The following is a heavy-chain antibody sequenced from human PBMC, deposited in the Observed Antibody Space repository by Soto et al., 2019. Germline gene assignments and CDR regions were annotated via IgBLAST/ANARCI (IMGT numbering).Heavy chain of an antibody. J-gene: IGHJ6*03. Sequence: PSETLSLTFTVSGGSISSYYWSWIRQPPGKGLEWIGYIYYSGSTNYNPSLKSRVTITVDTSKNQFSLKLSSVTAADTAVYYCARHQAVAGPCYYYYYMDVWGKGTTVTVSS. CDR3: ARHQAVAGPCYYYYYMDV. CDR1: GGSISSYY. V-gene: IGHV4-59*08. CDR2: IYYSGST. D-gene: IGHD6-19*01.